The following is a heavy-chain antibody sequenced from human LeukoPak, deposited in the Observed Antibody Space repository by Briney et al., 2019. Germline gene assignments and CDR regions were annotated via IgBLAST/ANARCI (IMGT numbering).Heavy chain of an antibody. J-gene: IGHJ4*02. Sequence: PGGSLRLSCAASGFTFSSYEMNWVRQAPGKGLEWVSYISSSSSTIYYADSVKGRFTISRDNAKNSLYLQMNSLRAEDTAVYYCARAVRQRGNLLWFGVEPKYYFDYWGQGTLVTVSS. CDR3: ARAVRQRGNLLWFGVEPKYYFDY. D-gene: IGHD3-10*01. V-gene: IGHV3-48*03. CDR1: GFTFSSYE. CDR2: ISSSSSTI.